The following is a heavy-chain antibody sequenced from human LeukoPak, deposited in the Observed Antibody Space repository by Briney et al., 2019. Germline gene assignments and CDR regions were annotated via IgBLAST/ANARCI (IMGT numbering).Heavy chain of an antibody. CDR1: GGSFSGYY. CDR3: ARVRGYSGFDY. Sequence: SETLSLTCAVYGGSFSGYYWSWIRQPPGKGLEWIGEINHSGSTNYNPSLKSRVTISVDTSKNQFSLKLSSVTAADTAVYYCARVRGYSGFDYWGQGTLVTVPS. CDR2: INHSGST. J-gene: IGHJ4*02. D-gene: IGHD6-13*01. V-gene: IGHV4-34*01.